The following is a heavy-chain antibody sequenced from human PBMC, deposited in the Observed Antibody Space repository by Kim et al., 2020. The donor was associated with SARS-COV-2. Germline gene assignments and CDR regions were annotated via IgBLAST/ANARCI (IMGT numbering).Heavy chain of an antibody. J-gene: IGHJ2*01. CDR1: GGSISSSSYY. Sequence: SETLSLTCTVSGGSISSSSYYWGWIRQPPGKGLEWIGSIYYSGSTYYNPSLKSRVTISVDTSKNQFSLKLSSVTAADTAVYYCARARGWLHRGGHFDLWGRGTLVTVSS. CDR3: ARARGWLHRGGHFDL. CDR2: IYYSGST. V-gene: IGHV4-39*01. D-gene: IGHD5-12*01.